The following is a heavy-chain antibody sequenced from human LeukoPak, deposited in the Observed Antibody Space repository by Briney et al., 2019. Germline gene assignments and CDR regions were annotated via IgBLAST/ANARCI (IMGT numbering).Heavy chain of an antibody. J-gene: IGHJ4*02. CDR2: INQDGRVK. D-gene: IGHD4-23*01. CDR1: GFTFPNYW. Sequence: GGSLRLSCAASGFTFPNYWMSWHSQAPEKGLEWVANINQDGRVKQYVDSMKGRFTISRDNAKNSLYLQMNSLRAEDTAVYYCARDRDDGGFEYWGQGTLVTVSS. CDR3: ARDRDDGGFEY. V-gene: IGHV3-7*01.